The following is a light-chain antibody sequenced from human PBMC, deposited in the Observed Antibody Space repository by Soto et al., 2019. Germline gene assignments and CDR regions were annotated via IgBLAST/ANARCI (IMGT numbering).Light chain of an antibody. V-gene: IGLV2-23*03. CDR3: CSYADSSPINWV. Sequence: QSALTQPASVSGSPGQSITISCTGTSSDIGSYNLVSWYQQHPGKAPQVIIYEGSNRPSGVSNRFSASNSGNNASLKISGLQAEDDADYYCCSYADSSPINWVFGGGTKLTVL. CDR2: EGS. CDR1: SSDIGSYNL. J-gene: IGLJ3*02.